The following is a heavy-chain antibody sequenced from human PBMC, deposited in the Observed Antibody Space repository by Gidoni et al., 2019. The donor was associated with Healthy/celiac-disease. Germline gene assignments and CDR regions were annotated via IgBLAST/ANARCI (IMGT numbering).Heavy chain of an antibody. CDR1: HSSISSSGYY. CDR3: ARFTRWFGRPQTRSDY. D-gene: IGHD3-10*01. J-gene: IGHJ4*02. CDR2: IYYSGST. V-gene: IGHV4-31*03. Sequence: QVQLQESGPGLVKPSQTLSLTCTFSHSSISSSGYYWSCILQHPGKGLEWIGYIYYSGSTYYNPSLKSRVTISVDTSKNQFSLKLSSVTAADTAVYYCARFTRWFGRPQTRSDYWGQGTLVTVSS.